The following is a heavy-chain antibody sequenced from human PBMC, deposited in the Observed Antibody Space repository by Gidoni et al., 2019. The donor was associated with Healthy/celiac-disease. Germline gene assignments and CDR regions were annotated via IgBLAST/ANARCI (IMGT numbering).Heavy chain of an antibody. CDR1: GGSISSSSYY. J-gene: IGHJ4*02. D-gene: IGHD4-17*01. V-gene: IGHV4-39*01. CDR3: ARRDYGDYAIDY. Sequence: QLQLQESGPGLVKPSETLSLTCTVSGGSISSSSYYWGWIRQPPGKGLAWIGSIYYSGSTYYNPSLKSRVTISVDTSKNQFSLKLSSVTAADTAVYYCARRDYGDYAIDYWGQGTLVTVSS. CDR2: IYYSGST.